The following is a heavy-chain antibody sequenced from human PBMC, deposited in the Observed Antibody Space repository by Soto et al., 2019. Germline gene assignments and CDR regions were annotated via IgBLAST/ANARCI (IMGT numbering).Heavy chain of an antibody. CDR3: ARAVTYYYDSSGYYYH. CDR2: ISAYNGNT. J-gene: IGHJ5*02. CDR1: CYTFTSYG. V-gene: IGHV1-18*01. D-gene: IGHD3-22*01. Sequence: ASGKVCCKASCYTFTSYGISWVRQAPGQGLEWMGWISAYNGNTNYAQKLQGRVTMTTDTSTSTAYMELRSLRSDDTAVYYCARAVTYYYDSSGYYYHWGQGTLVPVSS.